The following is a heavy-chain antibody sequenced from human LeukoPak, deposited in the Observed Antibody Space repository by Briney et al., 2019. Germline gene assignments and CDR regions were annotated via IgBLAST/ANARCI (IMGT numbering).Heavy chain of an antibody. J-gene: IGHJ4*02. CDR1: GYTFTSYG. D-gene: IGHD6-19*01. Sequence: ASVKVSCKASGYTFTSYGISWVRQAPGQGLEWMGGIIPIFGTANYAQKFQGRVTITADESTSTAYMELSSLRSEDTAVYYCARAYQGRQWLVRIFDYWGQGTLVTVSS. V-gene: IGHV1-69*13. CDR2: IIPIFGTA. CDR3: ARAYQGRQWLVRIFDY.